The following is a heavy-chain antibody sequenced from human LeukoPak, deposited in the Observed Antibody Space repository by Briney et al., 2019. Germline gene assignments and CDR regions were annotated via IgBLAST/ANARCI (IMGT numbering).Heavy chain of an antibody. CDR3: ANEAGYSSSWSYDY. CDR1: GFTFSSYA. D-gene: IGHD6-13*01. V-gene: IGHV3-30-3*02. CDR2: ISYDGSNK. Sequence: GGSLRLSCAASGFTFSSYAMHWVRQAPGKGLEWVAVISYDGSNKYYADSVKGRFTISRDNSKNTLYLQMNSLRAEDTAVYYCANEAGYSSSWSYDYWGQGTLVTVSS. J-gene: IGHJ4*02.